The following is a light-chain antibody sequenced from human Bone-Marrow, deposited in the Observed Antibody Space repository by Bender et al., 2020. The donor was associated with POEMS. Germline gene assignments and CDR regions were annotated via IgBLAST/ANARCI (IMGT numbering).Light chain of an antibody. Sequence: QSVLTQPPSASGTPGQRVTIPCSGSSSNIGTNPVNWYQQLPGTAPKLPIYINNQRPSGVPDRFSGSKSGTSASLAISGLHSENEADYYYAAWEDSLSGWVFGGGTKLTVL. J-gene: IGLJ3*02. V-gene: IGLV1-44*01. CDR3: AAWEDSLSGWV. CDR1: SSNIGTNP. CDR2: INN.